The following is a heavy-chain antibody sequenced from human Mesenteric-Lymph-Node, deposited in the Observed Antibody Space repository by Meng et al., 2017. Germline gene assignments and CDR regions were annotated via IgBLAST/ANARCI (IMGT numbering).Heavy chain of an antibody. CDR2: INHTGNT. Sequence: SETLSLTCAVYGGSFSAYYWIWVRQPPGKGLEWIGEINHTGNTNYNPSLKSRLTISIDTSTNQFSLKLTSVTAADTAVYYCARAPYGSGSVYFDYWGQGTLVTVSS. V-gene: IGHV4-34*01. CDR3: ARAPYGSGSVYFDY. CDR1: GGSFSAYY. D-gene: IGHD3-10*01. J-gene: IGHJ4*02.